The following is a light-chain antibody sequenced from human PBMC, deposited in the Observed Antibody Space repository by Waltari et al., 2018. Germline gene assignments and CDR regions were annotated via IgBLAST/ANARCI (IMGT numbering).Light chain of an antibody. CDR1: SSDVGSYNL. CDR2: EVS. Sequence: QSALTQPASVSGSPGQSITISCTGTSSDVGSYNLFSWYQQHPGKAPNLMIYEVSKRPSGVSDRFSASKSGNTASLTISGLQAEDEADYYCCSYTGSSWVFGGGTKLTVL. CDR3: CSYTGSSWV. J-gene: IGLJ3*02. V-gene: IGLV2-23*02.